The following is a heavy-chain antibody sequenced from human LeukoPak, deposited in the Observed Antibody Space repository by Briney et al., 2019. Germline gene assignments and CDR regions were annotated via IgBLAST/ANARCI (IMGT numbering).Heavy chain of an antibody. CDR3: ARAGDYGFWNFDL. CDR2: TYYRSKWYN. CDR1: GDSVSSNSTA. D-gene: IGHD7-27*01. Sequence: SQTLSLTCAISGDSVSSNSTAWNWIRQSPSRGLEWLGRTYYRSKWYNDYAVSVKSRITINADTSKNQLSLQLNSVTPEDTALYFCARAGDYGFWNFDLWGRGTLVTVSS. V-gene: IGHV6-1*01. J-gene: IGHJ2*01.